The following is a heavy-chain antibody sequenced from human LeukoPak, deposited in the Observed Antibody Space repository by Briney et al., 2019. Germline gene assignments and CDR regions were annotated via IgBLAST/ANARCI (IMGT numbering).Heavy chain of an antibody. D-gene: IGHD3-10*01. CDR3: ARGGRSTYYYGSGSYFPREYYFDY. CDR2: IYYSGST. Sequence: SETLSLTCTVSGGSISSSSYYWGWIRQPPGKGLEWIGSIYYSGSTYYNPSLKSRVTISVDTSKNQFSLKLSSVTAAATAVYYCARGGRSTYYYGSGSYFPREYYFDYWGQGTLVTVSS. V-gene: IGHV4-39*07. CDR1: GGSISSSSYY. J-gene: IGHJ4*02.